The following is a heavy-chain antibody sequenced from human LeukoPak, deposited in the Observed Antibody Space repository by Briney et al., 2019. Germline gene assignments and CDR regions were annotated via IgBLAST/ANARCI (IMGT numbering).Heavy chain of an antibody. CDR3: ARDGRPKLGYCSGGSCLGLDWFDP. Sequence: SVKVSCKASGGTFSSYAISWVRQAPGQGLEGMGGIIPIFGTANYAQKFQGRVTITTDESTSTAYVELSSLRSEDTAVYYCARDGRPKLGYCSGGSCLGLDWFDPWGQGTLVTVSS. V-gene: IGHV1-69*05. D-gene: IGHD2-15*01. J-gene: IGHJ5*02. CDR1: GGTFSSYA. CDR2: IIPIFGTA.